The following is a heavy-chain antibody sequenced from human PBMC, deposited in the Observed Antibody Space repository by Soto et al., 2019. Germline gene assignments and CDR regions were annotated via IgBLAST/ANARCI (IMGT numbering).Heavy chain of an antibody. Sequence: GGTLRLACAASGLTLGRTDMSWVRQAPGEGLEWVSTIDGSGGITYYADSVKGRFTISRDNSRNTVYMQMNRLRGDDTALYYCVKHSGWFNTSCQAALLTLS. J-gene: IGHJ5*02. CDR3: VKHSGWFNT. CDR2: IDGSGGIT. CDR1: GLTLGRTD. V-gene: IGHV3-23*01. D-gene: IGHD3-10*01.